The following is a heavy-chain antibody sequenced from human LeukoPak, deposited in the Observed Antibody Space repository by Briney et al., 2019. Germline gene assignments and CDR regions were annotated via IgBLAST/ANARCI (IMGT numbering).Heavy chain of an antibody. V-gene: IGHV3-20*04. J-gene: IGHJ4*02. CDR2: INWSGGST. Sequence: GGSLRLSCAASGFAFSNAWMSWVRQAPGKGLEWVSGINWSGGSTGYTDSVKGRFTISRDNAKNSLYLQMNSLRAEDTAVYYCARAPRGDYYGSGSPDYWGQGTLVTVSS. D-gene: IGHD3-10*01. CDR1: GFAFSNAW. CDR3: ARAPRGDYYGSGSPDY.